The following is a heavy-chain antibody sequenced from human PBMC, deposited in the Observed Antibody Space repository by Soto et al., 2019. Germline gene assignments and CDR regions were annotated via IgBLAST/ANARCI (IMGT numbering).Heavy chain of an antibody. Sequence: QVQVVQSGDEVKKPGASVKVSCKASGYTFTNYGFSWVRQAPGQGLEWMGWISGYNGNTKYAEKIQGRVTMTTDTSTSTAHMELRSLRSDDTAVYYCAREGQAPYYYCGMDVWGQGTAVTVSS. CDR2: ISGYNGNT. V-gene: IGHV1-18*01. J-gene: IGHJ6*02. CDR3: AREGQAPYYYCGMDV. CDR1: GYTFTNYG.